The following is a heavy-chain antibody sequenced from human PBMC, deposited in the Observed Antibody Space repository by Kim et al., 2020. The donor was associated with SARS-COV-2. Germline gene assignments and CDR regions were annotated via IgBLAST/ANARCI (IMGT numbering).Heavy chain of an antibody. J-gene: IGHJ3*02. V-gene: IGHV3-53*01. D-gene: IGHD6-19*01. Sequence: KGRFTIARDNSKNTLYLQMNSRRAEDTAVYYCARVNPEYYSSGWYSAFDIWGQGTMVTVSS. CDR3: ARVNPEYYSSGWYSAFDI.